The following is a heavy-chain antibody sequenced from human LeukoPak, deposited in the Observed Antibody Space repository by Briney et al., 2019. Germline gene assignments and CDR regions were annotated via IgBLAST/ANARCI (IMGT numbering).Heavy chain of an antibody. J-gene: IGHJ4*02. D-gene: IGHD3-10*01. Sequence: GGSLRLSCAVSGFTFSSYWMHWVRHAPGKGLVWVSRIDRDGSRINYADSVKGRFTISRDNGKNTLFLQMNSLRAEDAAVYYCVRGNDYDGPHYWGQGTLVTVSS. CDR3: VRGNDYDGPHY. CDR1: GFTFSSYW. CDR2: IDRDGSRI. V-gene: IGHV3-74*01.